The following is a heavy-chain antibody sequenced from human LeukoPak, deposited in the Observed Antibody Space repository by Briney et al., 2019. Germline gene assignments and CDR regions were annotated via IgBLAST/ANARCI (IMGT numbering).Heavy chain of an antibody. Sequence: SETLSLTCTVSGGSITSGDYYWSWLRQPAGKGLEWIGRIYLGGSSSYNPSLKSRVTISADTSKNQFSLILSSVTAADTALYYCARDLYGDGSYFDPWGQGTLVTVSS. D-gene: IGHD4-17*01. CDR1: GGSITSGDYY. CDR2: IYLGGSS. CDR3: ARDLYGDGSYFDP. J-gene: IGHJ5*02. V-gene: IGHV4-61*02.